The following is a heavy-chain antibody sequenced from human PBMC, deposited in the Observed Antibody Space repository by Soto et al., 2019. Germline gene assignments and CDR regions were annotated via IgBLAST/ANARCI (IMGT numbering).Heavy chain of an antibody. CDR1: GGSFSGYY. J-gene: IGHJ6*02. V-gene: IGHV4-34*01. CDR3: ARNYGSGRSRAYSEMDV. CDR2: INHSGST. D-gene: IGHD3-10*01. Sequence: SETLSLTCAIYGGSFSGYYWSWIRQPTGKGLEWIGEINHSGSTNYNPSLKSRVTISVDTSKNQFSLKLSSVTAADTAVYYCARNYGSGRSRAYSEMDVWGQGTTVTVSS.